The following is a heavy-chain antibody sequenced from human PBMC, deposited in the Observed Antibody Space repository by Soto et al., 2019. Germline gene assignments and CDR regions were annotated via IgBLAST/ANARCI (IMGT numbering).Heavy chain of an antibody. CDR2: ISAYDGNT. Sequence: QVHLVQSGAEVKKPGASVKVSCKASGYSFTNYVISWVRQAPGQGLEWMGWISAYDGNTNYAQKLQGRVTMTTDTSTSTAYMELRSLGSDDTALYYCARDKRARCSGGSCYGPFDYWGQGTLVTVSS. D-gene: IGHD2-15*01. V-gene: IGHV1-18*01. CDR1: GYSFTNYV. CDR3: ARDKRARCSGGSCYGPFDY. J-gene: IGHJ4*02.